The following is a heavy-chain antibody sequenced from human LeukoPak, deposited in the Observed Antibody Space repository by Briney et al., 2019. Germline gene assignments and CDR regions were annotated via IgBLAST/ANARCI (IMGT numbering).Heavy chain of an antibody. CDR3: AREVGGYSYGYYIFDY. V-gene: IGHV1-69*13. J-gene: IGHJ4*02. CDR1: GGTFSSYA. CDR2: IIPIFGTA. Sequence: ASVKVSCKASGGTFSSYAISWVRQAPGQGLEWMGGIIPIFGTANYAQKFQGRVTITADESTSTAYMELSSLRSEDTAVYYCAREVGGYSYGYYIFDYWGQGTLVTVSS. D-gene: IGHD5-18*01.